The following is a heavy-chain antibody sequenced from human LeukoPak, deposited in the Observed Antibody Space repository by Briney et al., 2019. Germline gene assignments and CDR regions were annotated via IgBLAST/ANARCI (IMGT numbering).Heavy chain of an antibody. CDR3: ARGRNALYGDNTVDY. CDR1: GYMFTTYA. CDR2: INPGNGHT. Sequence: ASVKVSCKASGYMFTTYALHWVRRAPGQRLEWMGWINPGNGHTRYSQKLQGRVTITRDTSASTVDMELSSLRSEDTAVYYCARGRNALYGDNTVDYWGQGTLVTVSS. V-gene: IGHV1-3*01. J-gene: IGHJ4*02. D-gene: IGHD4-17*01.